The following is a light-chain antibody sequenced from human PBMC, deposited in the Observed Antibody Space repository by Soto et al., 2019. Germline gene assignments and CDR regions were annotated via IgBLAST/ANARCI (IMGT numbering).Light chain of an antibody. Sequence: QSALTQPASVSGSPGQSIAISCTGTSSDVGGYDYVSWYQQHPDKAPKLMIYEVTKRPSGVSNRFSGSKSGNTASLTISGLQPEDEADYYCSSHTSGTTLVFGSGTKVTVL. J-gene: IGLJ1*01. CDR2: EVT. V-gene: IGLV2-14*01. CDR1: SSDVGGYDY. CDR3: SSHTSGTTLV.